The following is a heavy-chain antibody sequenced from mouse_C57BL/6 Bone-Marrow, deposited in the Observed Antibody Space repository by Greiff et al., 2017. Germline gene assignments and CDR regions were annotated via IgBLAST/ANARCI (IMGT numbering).Heavy chain of an antibody. D-gene: IGHD1-1*01. J-gene: IGHJ1*03. V-gene: IGHV1-81*01. CDR3: ANYYGSSYWYFDV. CDR2: IYPRSGNT. Sequence: QVQLQQSGAELARPGASVKLSCKASGYTFPSYGISWVKQRTGQGLEWIGEIYPRSGNTYYNEKFKGKATLTADKSSSTAYMELRSLTSEDSAVYFCANYYGSSYWYFDVWGTGTTVTVAS. CDR1: GYTFPSYG.